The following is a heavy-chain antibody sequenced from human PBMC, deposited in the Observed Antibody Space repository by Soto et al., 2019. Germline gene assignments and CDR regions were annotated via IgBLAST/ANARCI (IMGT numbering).Heavy chain of an antibody. CDR1: GYTFTSYG. D-gene: IGHD6-19*01. CDR3: ARAEQWVVQTGEYDY. V-gene: IGHV1-18*01. Sequence: ASVKVSCKASGYTFTSYGISWVRQAPGQGLEWMGWISAYNGNTNYAQKLQGRVTMTTDTSTSTAYMELRSLRSDDTAVYYCARAEQWVVQTGEYDYWGQGTLVTVSS. J-gene: IGHJ4*02. CDR2: ISAYNGNT.